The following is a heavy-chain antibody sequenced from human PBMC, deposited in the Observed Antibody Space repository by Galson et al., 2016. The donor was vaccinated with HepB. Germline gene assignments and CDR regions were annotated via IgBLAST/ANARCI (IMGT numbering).Heavy chain of an antibody. J-gene: IGHJ4*02. Sequence: SLRLSCAASGFTFSDFYMTWIRLAPGKGLEWVSYISSSGTHTPYADSVRGRFTISRDNAKNSLYLEMNSLRAEDRAGYFCARVFETTAVGTYDYWGQGTLVTVSS. CDR2: ISSSGTHT. CDR3: ARVFETTAVGTYDY. D-gene: IGHD6-13*01. V-gene: IGHV3-11*06. CDR1: GFTFSDFY.